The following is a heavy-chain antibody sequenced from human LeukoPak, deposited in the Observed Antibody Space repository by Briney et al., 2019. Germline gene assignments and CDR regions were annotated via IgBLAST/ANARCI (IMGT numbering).Heavy chain of an antibody. CDR2: ISGSGGST. J-gene: IGHJ5*02. V-gene: IGHV3-23*01. D-gene: IGHD3-22*01. CDR3: AKDRDDYDSSGSNWFDP. CDR1: GFTFSSYA. Sequence: PGGSLRLSCAAPGFTFSSYAMSWVRQAPGKGLEWVSAISGSGGSTYYADSVKGRFTISRDNSKNTLYLQMNSLRAEDTAVYYCAKDRDDYDSSGSNWFDPWGQGTLVTVSS.